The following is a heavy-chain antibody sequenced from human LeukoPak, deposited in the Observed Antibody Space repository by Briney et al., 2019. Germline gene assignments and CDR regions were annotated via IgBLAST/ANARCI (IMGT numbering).Heavy chain of an antibody. J-gene: IGHJ4*02. CDR3: ATNVDTAMTRDF. CDR2: ISYDGGDT. D-gene: IGHD5-18*01. Sequence: PGGSLRLSCAASGFTFTNYAMHWVRQAPGKGLEWVAAISYDGGDTTYADSVKGRFTISRDNSKNTLYLQINSLRVEDTAVYYCATNVDTAMTRDFWGQGTLVTVSS. V-gene: IGHV3-30-3*01. CDR1: GFTFTNYA.